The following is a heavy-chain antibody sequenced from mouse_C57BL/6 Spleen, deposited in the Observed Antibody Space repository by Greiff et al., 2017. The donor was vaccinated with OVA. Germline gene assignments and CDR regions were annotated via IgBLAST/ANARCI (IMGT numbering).Heavy chain of an antibody. J-gene: IGHJ3*01. Sequence: VKLQQPGAELVMPGASVKLSCKASGYTFTSYWMHWVKQRPGQGLEWIGEIDPSDSYTNYNQKFKGKSTLTVDKSSSTAYMQLSSLTSEDSAVYYCARLDGTGFAYWGQGTLVTVSA. CDR2: IDPSDSYT. V-gene: IGHV1-69*01. CDR1: GYTFTSYW. D-gene: IGHD4-1*01. CDR3: ARLDGTGFAY.